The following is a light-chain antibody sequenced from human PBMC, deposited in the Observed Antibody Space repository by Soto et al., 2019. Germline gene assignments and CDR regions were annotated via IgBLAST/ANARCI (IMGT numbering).Light chain of an antibody. CDR2: VYD. J-gene: IGLJ3*02. CDR1: SSNIGNNN. CDR3: AAWDDSLTGWV. Sequence: QSVLTQPPSASGTPGQRVTIYCSGSSSNIGNNNVNWYQQLPGTAPKLLIYVYDQRPSGVPDRFSGSKYGTSAYLAISGLQSEDEADYYCAAWDDSLTGWVFGGGTKLTVL. V-gene: IGLV1-44*01.